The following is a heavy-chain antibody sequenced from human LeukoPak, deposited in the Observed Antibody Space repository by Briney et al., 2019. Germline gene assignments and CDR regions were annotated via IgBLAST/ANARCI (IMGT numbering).Heavy chain of an antibody. D-gene: IGHD1-14*01. CDR3: ARERALTSTYFDY. CDR1: GGSFSDYY. V-gene: IGHV4-30-4*01. Sequence: TSETLSLTCAVYGGSFSDYYWSWIRQPPGKGLEWIGYIYYSGSTYYNPSLKSRVTISVDTSKNQFSLKLSSVTAADTAVYYCARERALTSTYFDYWGQGTLVTVS. CDR2: IYYSGST. J-gene: IGHJ4*02.